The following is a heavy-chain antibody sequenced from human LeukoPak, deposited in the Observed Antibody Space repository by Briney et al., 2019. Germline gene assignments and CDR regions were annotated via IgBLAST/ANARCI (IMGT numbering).Heavy chain of an antibody. D-gene: IGHD6-19*01. CDR3: ARGNVVAGKGNWFDP. J-gene: IGHJ5*02. CDR2: INPSGGST. Sequence: GASVKVSCKASGYTFTSYYMHWVRQAPGQGLEWMGIINPSGGSTSYAQKFQGRVTMTRDMSTSTVYMELSSLRSEDTAVYYCARGNVVAGKGNWFDPWGQGPLVTVSS. V-gene: IGHV1-46*01. CDR1: GYTFTSYY.